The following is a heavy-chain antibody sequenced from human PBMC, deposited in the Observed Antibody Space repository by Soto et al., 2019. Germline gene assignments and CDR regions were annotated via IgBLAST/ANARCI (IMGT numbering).Heavy chain of an antibody. Sequence: PGGSLRLSCAASGFTFNSYAMGWVRQAPGKGLEWVSAIRGSGGSTYYADSVKGRFTISRDDSQNTLYLEMSSLRAEDTAVYYCAKNINGYYNFYFDYWGQGTVVTVSS. CDR2: IRGSGGST. CDR3: AKNINGYYNFYFDY. CDR1: GFTFNSYA. V-gene: IGHV3-23*01. J-gene: IGHJ4*02. D-gene: IGHD3-9*01.